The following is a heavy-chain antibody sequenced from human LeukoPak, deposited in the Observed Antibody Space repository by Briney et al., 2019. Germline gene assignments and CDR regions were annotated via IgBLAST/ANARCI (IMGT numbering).Heavy chain of an antibody. CDR1: GYTFTDYY. V-gene: IGHV1-2*02. J-gene: IGHJ4*02. CDR2: INSNSGGT. Sequence: ASVKVSCKASGYTFTDYYMHWVRQAPGQGLEWMGWINSNSGGTNYALKFQGRVTMTRDTSISTAYMDLSSLRSDDTAVYYCARVLVPAGGGVVDYWGQGTLVTVSS. D-gene: IGHD3-16*01. CDR3: ARVLVPAGGGVVDY.